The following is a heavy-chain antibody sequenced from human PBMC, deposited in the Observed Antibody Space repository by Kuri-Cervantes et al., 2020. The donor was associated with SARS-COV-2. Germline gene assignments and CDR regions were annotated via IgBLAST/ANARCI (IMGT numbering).Heavy chain of an antibody. CDR3: ARERASGWAGDFDY. Sequence: SVKVSCKASGYTFTAQHIHWGRQAPGQGLEWMGGIIPIFGTANYAQKFQGRVTITTDESTSTAYMELSSLRSEDTAVYYCARERASGWAGDFDYWGQGTLVTVSS. D-gene: IGHD1-26*01. J-gene: IGHJ4*02. CDR2: IIPIFGTA. V-gene: IGHV1-69*05. CDR1: GYTFTAQH.